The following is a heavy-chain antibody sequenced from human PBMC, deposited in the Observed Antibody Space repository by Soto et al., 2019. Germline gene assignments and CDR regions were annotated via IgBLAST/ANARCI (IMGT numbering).Heavy chain of an antibody. CDR1: GGSFSGYY. J-gene: IGHJ5*02. D-gene: IGHD5-18*01. V-gene: IGHV4-34*01. Sequence: QVQLQQWGAGLLKPSETLSLTCAVYGGSFSGYYWSWIRQPPGKGLEWIGEINHSGSTNYNPSLKSRVTISVDTSKNQFSLKLSSVTAADTAVYYCARVRGYSYDLIWFDPWGQGTLVTVSS. CDR3: ARVRGYSYDLIWFDP. CDR2: INHSGST.